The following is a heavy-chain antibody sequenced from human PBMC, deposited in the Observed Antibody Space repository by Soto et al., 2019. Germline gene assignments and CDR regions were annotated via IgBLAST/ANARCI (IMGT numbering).Heavy chain of an antibody. CDR1: GYSFTNYW. J-gene: IGHJ4*02. Sequence: PGESLKISCKGSGYSFTNYWIGWVRQMPGKGLEWMGMIYPGDSDTRYSPSFQGQVTISADKSSSTAYLQWSSLKASGTAMFYCVRHYGRFFDYSGQGTLVIVSS. V-gene: IGHV5-51*01. D-gene: IGHD3-10*01. CDR2: IYPGDSDT. CDR3: VRHYGRFFDY.